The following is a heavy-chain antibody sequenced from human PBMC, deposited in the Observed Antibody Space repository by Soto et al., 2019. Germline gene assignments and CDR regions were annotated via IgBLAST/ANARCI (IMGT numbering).Heavy chain of an antibody. Sequence: QVQLVQSGAEVKKPGASGKVSCRASGYPFSSIGISWVRQAPGQGLGWMGWISLYNRNTYYAQGLQGRVTMTTDTSTSTAYMELRSLRSDDTAVYFCARDLDGSGNYYTDYWGQGTLVTVSS. J-gene: IGHJ4*02. V-gene: IGHV1-18*01. CDR1: GYPFSSIG. CDR3: ARDLDGSGNYYTDY. CDR2: ISLYNRNT. D-gene: IGHD3-10*01.